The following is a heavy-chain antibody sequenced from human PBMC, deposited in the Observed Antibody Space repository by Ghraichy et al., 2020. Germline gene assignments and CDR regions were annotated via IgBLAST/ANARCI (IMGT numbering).Heavy chain of an antibody. CDR3: ARTRREDSSGYYGVYYFDY. D-gene: IGHD3-22*01. CDR1: GGSISSYY. CDR2: IYYSGST. Sequence: SETLSLTCTVSGGSISSYYWSWIRQLPGKGLEWIGYIYYSGSTNYNPSLKSRVTISVDTSKNQFSLKLSSVTAADTAVYYCARTRREDSSGYYGVYYFDYWGQGTLVTVSS. V-gene: IGHV4-59*01. J-gene: IGHJ4*02.